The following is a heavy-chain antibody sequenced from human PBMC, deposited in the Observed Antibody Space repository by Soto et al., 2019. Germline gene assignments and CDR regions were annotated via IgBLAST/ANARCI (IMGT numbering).Heavy chain of an antibody. CDR1: GYTFIGYY. D-gene: IGHD1-26*01. V-gene: IGHV1-2*06. Sequence: QVQLVQSGAEVKKPGASVKVSCKASGYTFIGYYIHWVRQAPGQGLEWMGRINPRSGDTTYAQKIQGRLTTTRDTSISTAYMELSSLRSDDTAVYYCGRDGVGATPLGWFDPWGQGSLVTVSS. J-gene: IGHJ5*02. CDR2: INPRSGDT. CDR3: GRDGVGATPLGWFDP.